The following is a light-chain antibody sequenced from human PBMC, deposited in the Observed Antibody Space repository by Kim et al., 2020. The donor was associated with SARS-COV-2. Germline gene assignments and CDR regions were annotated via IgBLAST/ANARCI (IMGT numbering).Light chain of an antibody. CDR3: TSRDIHHLLYV. CDR1: SLRSYY. Sequence: SSELTQDPAVSVALGQTVRITCQGDSLRSYYASWYQQKPGQAPVVVIYGKNNRPSGIPDRFSGSSSGNTASLTITGAQAEDEADYYCTSRDIHHLLYVFG. J-gene: IGLJ1*01. V-gene: IGLV3-19*01. CDR2: GKN.